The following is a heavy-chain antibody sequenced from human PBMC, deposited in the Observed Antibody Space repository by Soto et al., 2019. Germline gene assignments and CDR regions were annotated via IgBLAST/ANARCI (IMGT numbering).Heavy chain of an antibody. CDR1: GGTFSSYA. Sequence: QVQLVQSGAEVKKPGSSVKVSCKASGGTFSSYAISCVRQAPGQGLEWMGGIIPIFGTANYAQKFQGRVTITADESTSTAYMELSSLRSEDTAVYYCARGPEVVAAERYWYGMDVWGQGTTVTVSS. D-gene: IGHD2-15*01. J-gene: IGHJ6*02. V-gene: IGHV1-69*01. CDR3: ARGPEVVAAERYWYGMDV. CDR2: IIPIFGTA.